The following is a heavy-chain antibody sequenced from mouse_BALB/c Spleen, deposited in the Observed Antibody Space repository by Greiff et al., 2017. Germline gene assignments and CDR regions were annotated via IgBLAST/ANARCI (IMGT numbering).Heavy chain of an antibody. Sequence: EVKLEESGGGLVQPGGSRTLSCAASGFTFSSFGMHWVRQAPEKGLEWVAYISSGSSTIYYADTVKGRFTITRDNPKNTLFLQMTSLRSEDTAMYYYSRGGSSYPNWYFDVWGAGTTVTVSS. CDR2: ISSGSSTI. V-gene: IGHV5-17*02. CDR3: SRGGSSYPNWYFDV. D-gene: IGHD1-1*01. CDR1: GFTFSSFG. J-gene: IGHJ1*01.